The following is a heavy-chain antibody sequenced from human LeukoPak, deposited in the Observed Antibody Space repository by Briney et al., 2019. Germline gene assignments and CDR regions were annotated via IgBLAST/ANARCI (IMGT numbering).Heavy chain of an antibody. CDR2: INHSGST. CDR1: GGSFSGYY. J-gene: IGHJ5*02. Sequence: SETLSLTCAVYGGSFSGYYRSWIRQPPGKGLEWIWEINHSGSTNYNPSLKSRVTISAATSKNQLSLNLSSVAAAATAVYYCARGGSSWYSRSGRFAPWGQGTLVTVSS. V-gene: IGHV4-34*01. CDR3: ARGGSSWYSRSGRFAP. D-gene: IGHD6-13*01.